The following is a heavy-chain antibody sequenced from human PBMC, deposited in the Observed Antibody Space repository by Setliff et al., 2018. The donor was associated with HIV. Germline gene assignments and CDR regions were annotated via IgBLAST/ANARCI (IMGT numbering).Heavy chain of an antibody. CDR2: ISSSGSPI. CDR3: AKDLYYYDSSGYEDFQH. D-gene: IGHD3-22*01. J-gene: IGHJ1*01. Sequence: GGSLRLSCAASGFIFSSYEMNWVRQAPGKGLEWVSYISSSGSPIHYADSVKGRFTISRDNSKNTLYLQMNSLRAEDTAVYYCAKDLYYYDSSGYEDFQHWGQGTLVTV. CDR1: GFIFSSYE. V-gene: IGHV3-48*03.